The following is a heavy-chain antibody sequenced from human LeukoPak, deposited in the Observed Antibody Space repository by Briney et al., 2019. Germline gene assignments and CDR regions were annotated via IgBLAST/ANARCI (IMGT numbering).Heavy chain of an antibody. D-gene: IGHD4/OR15-4a*01. J-gene: IGHJ4*02. CDR2: IFSST. CDR3: ARRAGAYSHPYDY. CDR1: GFTVSSNS. Sequence: GGPLRLSCTVSGFTVSSNSMIWVRQARGKGLEPVSFIFSSTRYSDSVKGRFTMSRDNSKNVLYLQMNSLRAEDTAVYYCARRAGAYSHPYDYWGQGTLVTVSS. V-gene: IGHV3-53*01.